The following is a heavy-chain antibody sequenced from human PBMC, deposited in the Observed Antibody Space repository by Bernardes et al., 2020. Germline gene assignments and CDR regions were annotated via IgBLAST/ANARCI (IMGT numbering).Heavy chain of an antibody. V-gene: IGHV7-4-1*02. J-gene: IGHJ5*02. CDR3: ARLKFDYSNYGNWFDP. CDR1: GYTFTSYA. Sequence: ASVKVSCKASGYTFTSYAMNWVRQAPGQGLEWMGWINTNTGNPTYAQGFTGRFVFSLDTSVSTAYLQISSLKAEDTAVYYCARLKFDYSNYGNWFDPWGQGTLVTVSS. CDR2: INTNTGNP. D-gene: IGHD4-4*01.